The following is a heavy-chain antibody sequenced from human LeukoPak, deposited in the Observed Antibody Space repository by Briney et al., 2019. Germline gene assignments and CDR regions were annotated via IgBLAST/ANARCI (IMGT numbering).Heavy chain of an antibody. CDR3: ATARPYYYDSSGYYNFDY. Sequence: GGSLRLSCAASGFTVSSNYMSWVRQAPGKGLKWVSVIYSGGSTYYADSVKGRFTISRDNSKNTLYLQMNSLRAEDTAVYYCATARPYYYDSSGYYNFDYWGQGTLVTVSS. D-gene: IGHD3-22*01. J-gene: IGHJ4*02. V-gene: IGHV3-66*02. CDR2: IYSGGST. CDR1: GFTVSSNY.